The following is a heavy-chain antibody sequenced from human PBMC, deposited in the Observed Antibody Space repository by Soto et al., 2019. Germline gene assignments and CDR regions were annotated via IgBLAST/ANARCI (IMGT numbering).Heavy chain of an antibody. Sequence: ASVKVSCKASGYTFTSYYMHWVRQAPGQGLEWMGIINPSGGSTSYAQKFQGRVTMTRDTSTSTVYMELSSLRSEDTAVYYCARDGCRGGSCYEKFDYWGQGTLVTVSS. CDR1: GYTFTSYY. CDR2: INPSGGST. V-gene: IGHV1-46*01. D-gene: IGHD2-15*01. CDR3: ARDGCRGGSCYEKFDY. J-gene: IGHJ4*02.